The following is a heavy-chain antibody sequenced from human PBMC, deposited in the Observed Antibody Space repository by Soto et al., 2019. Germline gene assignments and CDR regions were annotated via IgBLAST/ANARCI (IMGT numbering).Heavy chain of an antibody. CDR2: IYYSGST. J-gene: IGHJ4*02. Sequence: QVQLQESGPGLVKPSETLSLTCTVSGGSVSSGSYYWSWIRQPPGKGLEWIGYIYYSGSTNYNPSLKSRGAIYVDTSKTLSPQKPISVTSAHTGVYSCARGIGCLPFDYWGQGTLVTVSS. CDR3: ARGIGCLPFDY. V-gene: IGHV4-61*01. CDR1: GGSVSSGSYY. D-gene: IGHD6-13*01.